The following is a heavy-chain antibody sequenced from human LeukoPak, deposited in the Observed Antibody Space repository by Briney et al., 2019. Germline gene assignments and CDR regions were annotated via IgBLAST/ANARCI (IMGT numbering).Heavy chain of an antibody. CDR2: IYYSGST. Sequence: SETLSLTCTVSGGSISSSSYYWGWIRQPPGKGLEWIGSIYYSGSTYYNPSLKSRVTISVDTSKNQFSLKLSSVTAADTAVYYCARDRLSLMIPTTWGQGTLVTVSS. D-gene: IGHD1-26*01. CDR1: GGSISSSSYY. V-gene: IGHV4-39*07. J-gene: IGHJ4*02. CDR3: ARDRLSLMIPTT.